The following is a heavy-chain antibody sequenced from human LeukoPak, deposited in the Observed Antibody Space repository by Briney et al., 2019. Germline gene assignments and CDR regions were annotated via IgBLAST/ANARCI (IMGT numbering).Heavy chain of an antibody. CDR2: IYTSGST. D-gene: IGHD6-19*01. V-gene: IGHV4-4*09. Sequence: SETLSLTCTVSGGSISDCYWSWIRQPPGKGLEWIGYIYTSGSTNYNPSLKSRVTISVDTSKNQFSLKLSSVTAADTAVYYCARRYSSGRNDAFDIWGQGTMVTVSS. CDR3: ARRYSSGRNDAFDI. CDR1: GGSISDCY. J-gene: IGHJ3*02.